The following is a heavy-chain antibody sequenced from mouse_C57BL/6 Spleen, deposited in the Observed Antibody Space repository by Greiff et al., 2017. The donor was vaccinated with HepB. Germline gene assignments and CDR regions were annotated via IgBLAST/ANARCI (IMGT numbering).Heavy chain of an antibody. Sequence: QVQLQQSGAELVKPGASVKLSCKASGYTFTSYWMHWVKQRPGQGLEWIGMIHPNSGSTNYNEKFKSKATLTVDKSSSTAYMQLSSLTSEDSAVYYCAKEENYYGSSYDAMDYWGQGTSVTVSS. D-gene: IGHD1-1*01. J-gene: IGHJ4*01. CDR3: AKEENYYGSSYDAMDY. CDR2: IHPNSGST. CDR1: GYTFTSYW. V-gene: IGHV1-64*01.